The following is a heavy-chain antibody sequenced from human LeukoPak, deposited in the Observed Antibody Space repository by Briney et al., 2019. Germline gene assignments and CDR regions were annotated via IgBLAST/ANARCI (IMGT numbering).Heavy chain of an antibody. CDR2: IYYSGST. J-gene: IGHJ4*02. Sequence: SETLSLTCTVSGGSISSSSYYWGWLRQPPGKGLEWIGSIYYSGSTYYNPSLKSRVTISVDTSKNQFSLKLSSVTAADTAVYYCARHLKTSYYYDRSGYPDYWGQGTLVTVSS. V-gene: IGHV4-39*01. D-gene: IGHD3-22*01. CDR3: ARHLKTSYYYDRSGYPDY. CDR1: GGSISSSSYY.